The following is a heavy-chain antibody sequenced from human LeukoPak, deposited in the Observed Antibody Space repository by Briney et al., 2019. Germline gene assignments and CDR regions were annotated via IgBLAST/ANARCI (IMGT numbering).Heavy chain of an antibody. CDR3: AKLLGMYSGNSNFDY. CDR2: ISGSGGST. Sequence: PGGSLRLSCAASGFTFSSYAMSWVRQAPGKGLEWVSAISGSGGSTYYADSVKGRFTISRGNSKNTLYVQMNSLRAEDTAVYYCAKLLGMYSGNSNFDYWGQGTLVTVSS. CDR1: GFTFSSYA. J-gene: IGHJ4*02. V-gene: IGHV3-23*01. D-gene: IGHD1-26*01.